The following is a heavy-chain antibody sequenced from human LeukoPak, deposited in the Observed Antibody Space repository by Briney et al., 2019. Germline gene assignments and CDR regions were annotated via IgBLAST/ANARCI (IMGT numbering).Heavy chain of an antibody. CDR3: AKNNGAAYAFDI. D-gene: IGHD1/OR15-1a*01. J-gene: IGHJ3*02. Sequence: GGSLRLSCAASGFTFSSYGMIWVRQAPGKGLEWVSGISGSGGSTYLADSVKGRFTISRDNSKNTLYLQMNSLRAEDTAVYYCAKNNGAAYAFDIWGQGTMVTVSS. V-gene: IGHV3-23*01. CDR1: GFTFSSYG. CDR2: ISGSGGST.